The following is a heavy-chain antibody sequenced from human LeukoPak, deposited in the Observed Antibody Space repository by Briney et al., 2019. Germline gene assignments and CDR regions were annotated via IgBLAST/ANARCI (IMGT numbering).Heavy chain of an antibody. CDR2: ISGSGGST. CDR3: AKDMRFDWTPYYFDY. CDR1: GFTFSNYA. D-gene: IGHD3-9*01. J-gene: IGHJ4*02. Sequence: GRSLRLSCAASGFTFSNYAMSWVRQAPGKGLEWVSAISGSGGSTYYADSVKGRFTISRDNSKNTLYLQMNSLRAEDAAVYYCAKDMRFDWTPYYFDYWGQGTLVTVSS. V-gene: IGHV3-23*01.